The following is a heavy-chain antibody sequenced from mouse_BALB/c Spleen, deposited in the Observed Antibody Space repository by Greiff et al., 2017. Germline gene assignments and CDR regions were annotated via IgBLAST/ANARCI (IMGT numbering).Heavy chain of an antibody. CDR2: IYPGSGST. V-gene: IGHV1-77*01. D-gene: IGHD1-2*01. Sequence: QVQLKESGPELVKPGASVKMSCKASGYTFTDYVISWVKQRTGQGLEWIGEIYPGSGSTYYNEKFKGKATLTADKSSNTAYMQLSSLTSEDSAVYFCAPRLHWYFDVWGAGTTVTVSS. CDR3: APRLHWYFDV. J-gene: IGHJ1*01. CDR1: GYTFTDYV.